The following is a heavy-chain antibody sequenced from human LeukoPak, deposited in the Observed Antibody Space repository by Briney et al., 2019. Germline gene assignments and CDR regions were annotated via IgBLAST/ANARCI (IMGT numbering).Heavy chain of an antibody. Sequence: GGSLRLSCAASGFTFSSYAMSWVRQAPGKGLEWVSAISGSGTSTYYADSVKGRFTISRDNSKNTLYKQMNSLRGDDTAVYYCAKRPGYCSSTSCYYYYYMDVWGDGATVTVSS. CDR2: ISGSGTST. CDR3: AKRPGYCSSTSCYYYYYMDV. D-gene: IGHD2-2*01. J-gene: IGHJ6*03. CDR1: GFTFSSYA. V-gene: IGHV3-23*01.